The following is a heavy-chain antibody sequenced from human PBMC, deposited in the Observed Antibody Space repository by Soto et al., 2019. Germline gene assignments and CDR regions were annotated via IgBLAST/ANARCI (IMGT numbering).Heavy chain of an antibody. J-gene: IGHJ4*02. Sequence: LSLTCTVSGGSISSYYWSWIRQPPGKGLEWIGYIYYSGSTNYNPSLKSRVTISVDTSKNQFSLKLSSVTAADTAVYYCARGDYNPYYFDYWGQGTLVTVSS. V-gene: IGHV4-59*01. CDR1: GGSISSYY. D-gene: IGHD4-4*01. CDR3: ARGDYNPYYFDY. CDR2: IYYSGST.